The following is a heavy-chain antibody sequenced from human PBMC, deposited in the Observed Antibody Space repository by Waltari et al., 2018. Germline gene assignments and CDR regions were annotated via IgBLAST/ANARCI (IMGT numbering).Heavy chain of an antibody. CDR1: GCTFSNYG. CDR3: GKDMDV. J-gene: IGHJ6*02. Sequence: EVHLVESGGGLVQPGGSLRPPCTASGCTFSNYGMRWVRQAPGKGLEWVANIKEDGSEKHYVDSVKGRFTISRDNAHDSLYLQMNSLRAEDTAVYFCGKDMDVWGQGTTVTV. V-gene: IGHV3-7*01. CDR2: IKEDGSEK.